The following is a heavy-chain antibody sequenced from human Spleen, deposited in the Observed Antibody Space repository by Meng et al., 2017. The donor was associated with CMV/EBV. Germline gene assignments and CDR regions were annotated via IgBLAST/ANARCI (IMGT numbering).Heavy chain of an antibody. J-gene: IGHJ4*02. V-gene: IGHV2-5*01. Sequence: TCTFSGFSLSTSGVGVGWIRQPPGKALEWLALIYWNDDKRYSTSLKSRLTITKDTSKNQVVLTMTNMDPVDTATYYCAHRITMIVWGFWGQGTLVTVSS. CDR1: GFSLSTSGVG. CDR3: AHRITMIVWGF. CDR2: IYWNDDK. D-gene: IGHD3-22*01.